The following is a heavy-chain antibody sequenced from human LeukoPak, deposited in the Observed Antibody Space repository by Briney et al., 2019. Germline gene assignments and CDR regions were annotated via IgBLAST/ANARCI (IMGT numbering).Heavy chain of an antibody. CDR3: ARGGGWVGGTVKINDAFDI. D-gene: IGHD6-19*01. J-gene: IGHJ3*02. CDR2: INPNSGGT. V-gene: IGHV1-2*02. CDR1: GYTFTTYY. Sequence: ASVKVSCKASGYTFTTYYMHWVRQAPGQGLEWMGWINPNSGGTNYAQKFQGRVTMTRDTSISTAYMELGRLRSDDTAVYYCARGGGWVGGTVKINDAFDIWGQGTMVTVSS.